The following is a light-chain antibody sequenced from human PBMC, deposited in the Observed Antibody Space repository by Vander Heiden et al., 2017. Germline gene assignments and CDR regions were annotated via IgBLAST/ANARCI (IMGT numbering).Light chain of an antibody. J-gene: IGLJ3*02. Sequence: QSVLTQPPSVSGAPGQKVTISCTGSRSNIGAVYDVHWYQQLPGTAPNLLIYDNNIRPSGFPDRFSGSKSGTSASLAITGLQAEDEADYYCQSYDRSLTGWVFGGGTKLTVL. CDR2: DNN. V-gene: IGLV1-40*01. CDR1: RSNIGAVYD. CDR3: QSYDRSLTGWV.